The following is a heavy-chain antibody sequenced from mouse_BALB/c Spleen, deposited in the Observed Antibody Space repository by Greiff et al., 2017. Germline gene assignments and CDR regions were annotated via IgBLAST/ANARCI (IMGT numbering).Heavy chain of an antibody. CDR2: IWTGGGT. V-gene: IGHV2-9-2*01. Sequence: VKLVESGPGLVAPSQSLSITCTVSGFSLTSYDISWIRQPPGKGLEWLGVIWTGGGTNYNSAFMSRLSISKDNSKSQVFLKMNSLQTDDTAIYYCVREAGFAYWGQGTLVTVSA. J-gene: IGHJ3*01. CDR3: VREAGFAY. D-gene: IGHD3-3*01. CDR1: GFSLTSYD.